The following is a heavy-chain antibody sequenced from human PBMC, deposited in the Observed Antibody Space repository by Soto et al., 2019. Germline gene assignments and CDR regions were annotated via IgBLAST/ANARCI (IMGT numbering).Heavy chain of an antibody. Sequence: QVQLQESGPGLVKPSQTLSLTCTVTGDSITSGGYYWSWIRQRPGKVLEWLGYIYSSGSTWYNPSLSSRNTISKDSSKRQISLNLTSVTAADTAVYFCTRNGRDCSSTACYRGEYLHHWGQGTLVTVSP. CDR1: GDSITSGGYY. J-gene: IGHJ1*01. CDR2: IYSSGST. V-gene: IGHV4-31*03. D-gene: IGHD2-2*02. CDR3: TRNGRDCSSTACYRGEYLHH.